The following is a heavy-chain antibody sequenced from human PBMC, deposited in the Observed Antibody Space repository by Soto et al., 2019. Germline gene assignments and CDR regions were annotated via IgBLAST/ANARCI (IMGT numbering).Heavy chain of an antibody. CDR1: GGSISSYY. J-gene: IGHJ4*02. Sequence: SETLSLTCTVSGGSISSYYWSWIRQPPGKGLEWIGYIYYSGSTNYNPSLKSRVTMSVDTSKNQFSLKLSSVTAADTAVYYCARAVVGATTGEDYWGQGTLVTVSS. CDR2: IYYSGST. V-gene: IGHV4-59*01. D-gene: IGHD1-26*01. CDR3: ARAVVGATTGEDY.